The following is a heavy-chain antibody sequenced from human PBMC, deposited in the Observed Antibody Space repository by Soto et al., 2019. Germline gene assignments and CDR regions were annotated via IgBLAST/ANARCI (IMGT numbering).Heavy chain of an antibody. D-gene: IGHD3-22*01. CDR1: GFAFSSDA. CDR3: AKLTMIVVVITPFDY. J-gene: IGHJ4*02. V-gene: IGHV3-23*01. CDR2: ISGSGGST. Sequence: GGSLRLSCAASGFAFSSDAISGVRHAPGKGLEWVSAISGSGGSTYYADSVKGRFTISRDNSKNTLYLQMNSLRAEDTAVYYCAKLTMIVVVITPFDYWGQGTLVTVSS.